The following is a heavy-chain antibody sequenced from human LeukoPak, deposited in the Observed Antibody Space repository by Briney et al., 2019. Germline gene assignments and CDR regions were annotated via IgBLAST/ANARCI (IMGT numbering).Heavy chain of an antibody. CDR2: ISGSGGST. CDR1: GFTFSSYS. V-gene: IGHV3-23*01. J-gene: IGHJ4*02. CDR3: AKQNYYDSSGYADY. Sequence: GGSLRLSCAASGFTFSSYSMNWVRQAPGKGLEWVSAISGSGGSTYYADSVKGRFTISRDNSKNTLYLQMNSLRAEDTAVYYCAKQNYYDSSGYADYWGQGTLVTVSS. D-gene: IGHD3-22*01.